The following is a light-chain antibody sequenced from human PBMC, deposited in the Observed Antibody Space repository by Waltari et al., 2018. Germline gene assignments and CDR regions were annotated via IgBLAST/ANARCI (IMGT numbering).Light chain of an antibody. V-gene: IGLV3-21*03. J-gene: IGLJ3*02. CDR2: DDS. CDR3: QVWDSSSDHRV. CDR1: NIRIKS. Sequence: SYVVTQPPSVSVAPGKTASITCGGNNIRIKSVHWYQQKSGQAPVLVVYDDSDRPSGIPERFSGSNSGNTATLTISRVEAGDEADYYCQVWDSSSDHRVFGGGTKLTVL.